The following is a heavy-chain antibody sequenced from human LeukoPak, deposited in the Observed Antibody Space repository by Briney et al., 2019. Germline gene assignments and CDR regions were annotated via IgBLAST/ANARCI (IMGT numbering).Heavy chain of an antibody. J-gene: IGHJ4*02. V-gene: IGHV1-18*01. CDR3: AREYCSGGSCDGGFDY. D-gene: IGHD2-15*01. CDR1: GYTFTSYG. CDR2: ISAYNGNT. Sequence: ASVKVSCKASGYTFTSYGITWVRQAPGQGLERMGWISAYNGNTHYAQKFQGRVTMTRDMSTSTVYMELSSLRSEDTAVYYCAREYCSGGSCDGGFDYWGQGTLVTVSS.